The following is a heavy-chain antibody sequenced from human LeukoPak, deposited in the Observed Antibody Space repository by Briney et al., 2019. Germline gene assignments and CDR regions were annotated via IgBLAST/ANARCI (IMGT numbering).Heavy chain of an antibody. V-gene: IGHV4-4*02. D-gene: IGHD3-22*01. J-gene: IGHJ4*02. CDR2: IHHSGST. Sequence: SETLSLTCTVSGGSLTTDNWWTWVRQPRGKGLEWIGEIHHSGSTNYNPSLKSRVTISIDKSKNQFSLKLTSVTAADTAVYYCARGYYHDSKWGQGILVTVSS. CDR1: GGSLTTDNW. CDR3: ARGYYHDSK.